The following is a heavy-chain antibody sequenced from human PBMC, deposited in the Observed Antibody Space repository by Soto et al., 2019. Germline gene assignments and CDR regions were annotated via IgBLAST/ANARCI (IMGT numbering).Heavy chain of an antibody. J-gene: IGHJ4*02. D-gene: IGHD4-17*01. CDR2: ISPENRNA. V-gene: IGHV1-8*03. CDR3: EVTTGY. Sequence: ASVKVSCKASGYTFTNYAINWVRQAPGQRLEYMGWISPENRNASYAQQFRGRVSITTDTSINTVYMELTTLTYEDTAVYYCEVTTGYWGQGTMVTVSS. CDR1: GYTFTNYA.